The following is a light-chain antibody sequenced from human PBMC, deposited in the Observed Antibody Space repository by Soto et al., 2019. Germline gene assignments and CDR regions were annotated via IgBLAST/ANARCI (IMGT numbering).Light chain of an antibody. J-gene: IGLJ1*01. V-gene: IGLV2-11*01. Sequence: QSALTQPPSVSGSPGQSVTISCTGTTSDIGGYKYVSWYQQLPGKAPKLMIFDVTKRPSGVPDRFSGSNSGNTASLTISGLPAEYEAIYCCCSYARTTHVFGTGTKLTVL. CDR1: TSDIGGYKY. CDR2: DVT. CDR3: CSYARTTHV.